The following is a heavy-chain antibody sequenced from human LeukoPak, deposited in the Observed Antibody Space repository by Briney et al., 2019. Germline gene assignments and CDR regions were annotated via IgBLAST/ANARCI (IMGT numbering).Heavy chain of an antibody. CDR3: ARERAGHNWFDP. V-gene: IGHV1-69*05. CDR1: GGTFSSYA. J-gene: IGHJ5*02. Sequence: SVKVSCKASGGTFSSYAISWLRQAPGQGLEWMGRIIPIFGTANYAQKFQGRVTITTDESTSTAYMELSSLRSEDTAVYYCARERAGHNWFDPWGQGTLVTVSS. D-gene: IGHD6-13*01. CDR2: IIPIFGTA.